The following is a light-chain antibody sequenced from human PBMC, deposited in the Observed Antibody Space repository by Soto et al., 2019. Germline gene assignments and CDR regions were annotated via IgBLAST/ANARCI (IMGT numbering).Light chain of an antibody. Sequence: QSALPQPPSASGTPGQTVTITCSGSSSNIGSNPVNWYQQLPGAAPKLLIYSSNQRPSGVPDRISGAKSGTSASLAISGLQSADEAVYYCAAWIDSLNAWVFGGGPKLTVL. CDR1: SSNIGSNP. CDR3: AAWIDSLNAWV. J-gene: IGLJ3*02. CDR2: SSN. V-gene: IGLV1-44*01.